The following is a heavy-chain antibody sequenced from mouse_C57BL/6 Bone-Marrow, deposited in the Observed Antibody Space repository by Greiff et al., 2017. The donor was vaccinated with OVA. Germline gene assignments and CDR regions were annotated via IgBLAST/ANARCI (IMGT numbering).Heavy chain of an antibody. CDR3: AGDTYGNFWFAY. CDR2: ITHSGET. CDR1: GFPFTSGYY. J-gene: IGHJ3*01. D-gene: IGHD2-1*01. Sequence: VQLVQSGPGLVKPSQSLFLTCSTTGFPFTSGYYCILIRQSPGKPLGWMWYITHSGETFYNPSLQSPIPITRETSTNQFFLQLNSVTTEDTAMYSSAGDTYGNFWFAYWGQGTLVTVSA. V-gene: IGHV12-3*01.